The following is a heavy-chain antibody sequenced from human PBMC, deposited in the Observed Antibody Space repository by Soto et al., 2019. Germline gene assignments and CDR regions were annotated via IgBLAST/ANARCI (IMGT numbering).Heavy chain of an antibody. D-gene: IGHD3-10*01. Sequence: SETLSLTRTVSGGSITSYYWSCIRQPPGKGLEWIGNIYYSGNTKYNPSLKSRVTISVDTSKNQFSLKLRSVTAADTAVYYCARALYGSGVLDVWGPGTTGTVS. V-gene: IGHV4-59*12. CDR3: ARALYGSGVLDV. CDR2: IYYSGNT. CDR1: GGSITSYY. J-gene: IGHJ6*02.